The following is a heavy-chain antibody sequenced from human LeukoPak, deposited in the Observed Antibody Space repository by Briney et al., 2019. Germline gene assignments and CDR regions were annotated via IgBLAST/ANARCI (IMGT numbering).Heavy chain of an antibody. CDR1: GFTFSSYW. V-gene: IGHV3-23*01. Sequence: PGGSLRLSCAASGFTFSSYWMHWVRQAPGKGLEWVSTPSGSGDTTYYADSVKGRFSVSRDNSKNTLYLQMNSLRVDDTAVYYCAKGGSFGGHLDHDYWGQGTLVTVSS. CDR3: AKGGSFGGHLDHDY. CDR2: PSGSGDTT. J-gene: IGHJ4*01. D-gene: IGHD2-15*01.